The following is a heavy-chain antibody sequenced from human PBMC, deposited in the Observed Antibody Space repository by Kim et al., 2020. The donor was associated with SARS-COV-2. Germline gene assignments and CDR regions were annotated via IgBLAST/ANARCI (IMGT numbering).Heavy chain of an antibody. V-gene: IGHV5-10-1*01. J-gene: IGHJ6*02. CDR1: GYSFTSYW. CDR3: ARQERRINCGGDCYFGRYYYYGMDV. Sequence: GESLKISCKGSGYSFTSYWISWVRQMPGKGLEWMGRIDPSDSYTNYSPSFQGHVTISADKSISTAYLQWSSLKASDTAMYYCARQERRINCGGDCYFGRYYYYGMDVWGQGTTVTVSS. D-gene: IGHD2-21*01. CDR2: IDPSDSYT.